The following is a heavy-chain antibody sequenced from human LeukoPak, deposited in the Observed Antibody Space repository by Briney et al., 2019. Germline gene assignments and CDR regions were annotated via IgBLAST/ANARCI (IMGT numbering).Heavy chain of an antibody. J-gene: IGHJ4*02. CDR2: INPNSGGT. CDR1: GYTFTGYY. D-gene: IGHD3-10*01. Sequence: ASVKVSCKASGYTFTGYYMHWVRQAPGQGLEWMGWINPNSGGTNYAQKFQGRVTMTRDTSISTAYMELSRLRSDDTAVYYCARAFSRGGLLGGGYWGQGTLVTVSS. CDR3: ARAFSRGGLLGGGY. V-gene: IGHV1-2*02.